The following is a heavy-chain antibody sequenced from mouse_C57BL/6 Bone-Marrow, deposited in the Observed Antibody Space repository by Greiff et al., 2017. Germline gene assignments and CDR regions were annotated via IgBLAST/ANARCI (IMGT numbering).Heavy chain of an antibody. V-gene: IGHV1-26*01. D-gene: IGHD2-4*01. CDR1: GYTFTDYY. CDR2: INPNNGGT. CDR3: ASLYDYDRNYAMDY. Sequence: VQLQQSGPELVKPGASVKISCKASGYTFTDYYMNWVKQSHGKSLEWIGDINPNNGGTSYNQKFKGKATLTVDKSSSTAYMELRSLTSEDSAVYYCASLYDYDRNYAMDYWGQGTSVTVSS. J-gene: IGHJ4*01.